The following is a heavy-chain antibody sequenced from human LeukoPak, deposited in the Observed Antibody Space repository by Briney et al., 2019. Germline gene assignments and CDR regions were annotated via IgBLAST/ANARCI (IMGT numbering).Heavy chain of an antibody. CDR2: IYYSGST. V-gene: IGHV4-61*05. Sequence: SETLSLTCTVSGGSISSSSYYWGWIRQPPGKGLEWIGYIYYSGSTNYNPSLKSRVTISVDTSKNQFSLKLSSVTAEDTAVYYCASDYYDSSGYRYWGQGTLVTVSS. D-gene: IGHD3-22*01. CDR3: ASDYYDSSGYRY. CDR1: GGSISSSSYY. J-gene: IGHJ4*02.